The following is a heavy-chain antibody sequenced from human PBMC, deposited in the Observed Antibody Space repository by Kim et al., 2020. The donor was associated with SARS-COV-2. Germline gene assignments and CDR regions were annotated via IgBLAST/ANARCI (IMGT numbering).Heavy chain of an antibody. J-gene: IGHJ4*02. Sequence: GGSLRLSCTASGFTFGDYAMSWFRQAPGKGLEWVGFIRSKAYGGTTEYAASVKGRFTISRDDSKSIAYLQMNSLKTEDTAVYYCTRGAWARYNWNDVGPRYIDYWGQGTLVTVSS. D-gene: IGHD1-1*01. CDR3: TRGAWARYNWNDVGPRYIDY. CDR2: IRSKAYGGTT. CDR1: GFTFGDYA. V-gene: IGHV3-49*03.